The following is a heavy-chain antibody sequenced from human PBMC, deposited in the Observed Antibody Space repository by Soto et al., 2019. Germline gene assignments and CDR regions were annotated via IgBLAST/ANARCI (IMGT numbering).Heavy chain of an antibody. CDR3: AREGYYDFWSGYDAGGWFDP. D-gene: IGHD3-3*01. CDR2: IYYSGST. V-gene: IGHV4-59*01. J-gene: IGHJ5*02. CDR1: GGSISSYY. Sequence: QVQLQESGPGLVKPSETLSLTCTVSGGSISSYYWSWIRQPPGKGVEWIGYIYYSGSTNYNPSLKSRVTISVDTSKNQFSLKLSSVTVAETAVYYCAREGYYDFWSGYDAGGWFDPWGQGTLVTVSS.